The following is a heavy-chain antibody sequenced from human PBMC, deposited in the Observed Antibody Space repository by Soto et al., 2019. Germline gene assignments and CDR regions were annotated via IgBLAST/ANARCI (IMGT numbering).Heavy chain of an antibody. D-gene: IGHD6-13*01. CDR2: INPNSGDT. V-gene: IGHV1-2*02. J-gene: IGHJ6*02. Sequence: ASVKVSCKASGYMFTGYYVHWVRQAPGQGLEWMGCINPNSGDTNYALKFQGRVTMTRDTSISTAYMELSRLRSDDTALYYCARALPQLVRTNHYYYGMDVWGQGTTVTVSS. CDR3: ARALPQLVRTNHYYYGMDV. CDR1: GYMFTGYY.